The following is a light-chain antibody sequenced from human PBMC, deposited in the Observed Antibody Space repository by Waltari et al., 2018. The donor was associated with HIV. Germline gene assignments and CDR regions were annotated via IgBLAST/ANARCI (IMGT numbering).Light chain of an antibody. CDR2: EVS. CDR1: SSDVGSYKL. Sequence: QSALTQPASVSGSPGQSITISCTGTSSDVGSYKLASWYQQHPGKAPKLMIYEVSKRPSGVSNRFSGSKSGNTASLTISGLQAEDEADYYCCSYAGSSTHVFGSGTKVTVL. V-gene: IGLV2-23*02. J-gene: IGLJ1*01. CDR3: CSYAGSSTHV.